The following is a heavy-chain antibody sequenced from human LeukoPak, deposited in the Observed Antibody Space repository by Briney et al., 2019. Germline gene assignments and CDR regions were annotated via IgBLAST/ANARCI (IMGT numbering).Heavy chain of an antibody. J-gene: IGHJ5*02. Sequence: SETLSLTRTVSGYSINSGYYWSWIRQPPGKGLEWIGYIYYSGSTNYNPSLKSRVTISVDTSKNQFSLKLSSVTAADTAVYYCARDLRFGYCSSTSCYGGGYWFDPWGQGTLVTVSS. D-gene: IGHD2-2*01. CDR1: GYSINSGYY. CDR3: ARDLRFGYCSSTSCYGGGYWFDP. V-gene: IGHV4-61*01. CDR2: IYYSGST.